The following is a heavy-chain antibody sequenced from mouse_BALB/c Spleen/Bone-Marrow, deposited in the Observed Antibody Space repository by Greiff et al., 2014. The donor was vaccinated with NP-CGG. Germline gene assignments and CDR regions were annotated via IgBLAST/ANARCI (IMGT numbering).Heavy chain of an antibody. Sequence: QVQLQQPGAELVRPGASVKLSCKASGYTFTSYWINWVKQRPGQGLEWIGNIYPSDSYTNYNQKFKDKATLTVDNSSSTAYMQLSSPTAEDSAVHYCTRREYAMDYGAQGTSVTFSS. J-gene: IGHJ4*01. V-gene: IGHV1-69*02. CDR1: GYTFTSYW. CDR3: TRREYAMDY. CDR2: IYPSDSYT.